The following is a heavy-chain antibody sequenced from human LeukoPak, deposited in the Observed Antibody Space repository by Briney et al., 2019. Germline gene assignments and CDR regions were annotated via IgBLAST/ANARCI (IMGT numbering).Heavy chain of an antibody. D-gene: IGHD3-16*01. CDR2: IFPSGGEI. J-gene: IGHJ5*02. CDR3: ARDLGIRGYSRDGWFDP. CDR1: GFTFSTFA. V-gene: IGHV3-23*01. Sequence: GGSLRLSCAASGFTFSTFAMIWVRQPPGKGLEWVSSIFPSGGEIHYADSVRGRFTISRDNSKSTLYLQMNSLRAEDTAVYYCARDLGIRGYSRDGWFDPWGQGTLVTVSS.